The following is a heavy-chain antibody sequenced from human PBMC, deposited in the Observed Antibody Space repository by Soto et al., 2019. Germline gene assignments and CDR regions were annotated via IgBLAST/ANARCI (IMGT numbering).Heavy chain of an antibody. J-gene: IGHJ4*02. CDR3: AIARDDGSSFDY. V-gene: IGHV4-59*01. D-gene: IGHD3-10*01. Sequence: SQTLSLTCTVSDGSISSYCGSWIVQPPGKGLEWIGYIYYSGSTNYNPSLKSRVTISVDTSKNQFSLKLSSVTAADTAVYYCAIARDDGSSFDYWGQGTLVTVSS. CDR2: IYYSGST. CDR1: DGSISSYC.